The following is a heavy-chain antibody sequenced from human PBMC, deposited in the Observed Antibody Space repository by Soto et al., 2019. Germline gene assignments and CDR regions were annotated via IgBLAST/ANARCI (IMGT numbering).Heavy chain of an antibody. Sequence: GGSLRLSCEVSGFTLSDYGMHWVRQAPGKGLDWVGAISSDGSKQSYGDSVRGRFTFSRDDSKNMLYLQMNSLRGDDTAVYYCAKGHAPAIHSTFHIWGQGTMVTVSS. V-gene: IGHV3-30*18. CDR2: ISSDGSKQ. CDR3: AKGHAPAIHSTFHI. D-gene: IGHD3-3*01. CDR1: GFTLSDYG. J-gene: IGHJ3*02.